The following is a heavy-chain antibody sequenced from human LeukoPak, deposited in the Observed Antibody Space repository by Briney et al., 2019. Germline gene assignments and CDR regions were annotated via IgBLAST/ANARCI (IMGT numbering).Heavy chain of an antibody. Sequence: SETLSLTCTVSAGSSTSFYWSWIRPPPGQGLVWWGYIYYSGSTNYNPSLKSRVTISVDTSKNQFSLKLSSVTAADTAVYYCARGGARAYYYGMDVWGQGTTVTVSS. V-gene: IGHV4-59*01. CDR3: ARGGARAYYYGMDV. CDR1: AGSSTSFY. J-gene: IGHJ6*02. CDR2: IYYSGST. D-gene: IGHD6-25*01.